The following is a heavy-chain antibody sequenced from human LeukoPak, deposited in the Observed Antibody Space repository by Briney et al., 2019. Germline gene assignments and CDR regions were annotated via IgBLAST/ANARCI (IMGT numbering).Heavy chain of an antibody. J-gene: IGHJ3*02. D-gene: IGHD1-26*01. CDR2: IFPGDSDT. V-gene: IGHV5-51*01. CDR3: ARLTLRGGSYYSKSRDAFDI. CDR1: GYSLTSYW. Sequence: GESLKISCKGSGYSLTSYWIGWVRQMPGKGLEWMGIIFPGDSDTRYSPSFQGQVTISADTSISTAYLQWSSLKASDTAMYYCARLTLRGGSYYSKSRDAFDIWGQGTMVTVSS.